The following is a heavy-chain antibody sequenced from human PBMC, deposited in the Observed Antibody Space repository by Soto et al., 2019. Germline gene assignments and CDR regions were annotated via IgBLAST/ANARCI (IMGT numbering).Heavy chain of an antibody. CDR3: ARGPIYGSGSYLSDP. CDR1: GYTFTSFD. V-gene: IGHV1-8*01. D-gene: IGHD3-10*01. J-gene: IGHJ5*02. Sequence: QVQLVQSGAEVKKPGASVKVSCKASGYTFTSFDINWVRQATGQGLEWGGWMNPNSGNTGYAQKFQGRVTMTRNTSISTAYMELSSLRSENTAVYHCARGPIYGSGSYLSDPWGKGTLVTVSS. CDR2: MNPNSGNT.